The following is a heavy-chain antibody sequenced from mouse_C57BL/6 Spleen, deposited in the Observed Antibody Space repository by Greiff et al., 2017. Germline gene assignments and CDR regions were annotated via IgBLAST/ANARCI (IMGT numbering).Heavy chain of an antibody. Sequence: VQLQQPGAELVKPGASVKLSCKASGYTFTSYWMHWVKQRPGRGLEWIGRLDPNSGGTKYNEKFKGKATLTVDKPSSTAYMLLSSLTSEDSAVYYCARDCSSYVGGRYFDVWGTGTTVTVSS. D-gene: IGHD1-1*01. V-gene: IGHV1-72*01. CDR1: GYTFTSYW. CDR3: ARDCSSYVGGRYFDV. CDR2: LDPNSGGT. J-gene: IGHJ1*03.